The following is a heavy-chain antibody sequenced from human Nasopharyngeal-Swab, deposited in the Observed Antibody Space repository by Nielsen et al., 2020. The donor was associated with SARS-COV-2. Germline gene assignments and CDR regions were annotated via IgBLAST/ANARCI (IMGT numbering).Heavy chain of an antibody. CDR1: GFTFSSYA. Sequence: GESLKISCAASGFTFSSYAMHWVRQAPGKGLEWVAVISYDGSNKYYADSVKGRFTISRDNSKNTLYLQMNSLRAEDTAVYYCPRDRSGYDAFDIWGQGTMVTVSS. V-gene: IGHV3-30*04. CDR3: PRDRSGYDAFDI. D-gene: IGHD5-12*01. J-gene: IGHJ3*02. CDR2: ISYDGSNK.